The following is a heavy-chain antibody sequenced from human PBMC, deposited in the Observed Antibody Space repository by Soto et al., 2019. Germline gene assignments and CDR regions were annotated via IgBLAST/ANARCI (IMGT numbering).Heavy chain of an antibody. CDR2: IYWDDDK. V-gene: IGHV2-5*02. Sequence: QITLKESGPTLVKPTQTLTLTCTFSGFSLSTSGVGVGWIRQPQGKALEWLALIYWDDDKRYSPSLKSRLTTTKDTSKYRVVLTMTNMDPVDTATYCCAHRYDGNYGVCYGNWFDPWGQGTMLTASS. CDR1: GFSLSTSGVG. CDR3: AHRYDGNYGVCYGNWFDP. D-gene: IGHD2-8*01. J-gene: IGHJ5*02.